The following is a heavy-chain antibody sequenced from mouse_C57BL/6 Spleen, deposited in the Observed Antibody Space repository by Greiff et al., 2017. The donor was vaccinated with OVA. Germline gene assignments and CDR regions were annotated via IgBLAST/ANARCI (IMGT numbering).Heavy chain of an antibody. CDR1: GYTFTSYW. Sequence: QVQLQQPGAELVKPGASVKLSCKASGYTFTSYWMHWVKQRPGQGLEWIGMIHPNSGSTNYNEKFKSKATLTVDKSSSTAYMQLSSLTSEDSAVYYCARITTVVERYFDVWGTGTTVTVSS. CDR3: ARITTVVERYFDV. CDR2: IHPNSGST. V-gene: IGHV1-64*01. J-gene: IGHJ1*03. D-gene: IGHD1-1*01.